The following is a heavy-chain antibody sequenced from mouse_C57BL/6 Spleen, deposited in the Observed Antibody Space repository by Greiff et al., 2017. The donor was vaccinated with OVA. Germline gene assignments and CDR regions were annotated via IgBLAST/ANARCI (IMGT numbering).Heavy chain of an antibody. V-gene: IGHV14-4*01. D-gene: IGHD2-5*01. CDR3: TTMIDSNYYHYFDY. CDR2: IDPENGDT. Sequence: EVQVVESGAELVRPGASVKLSCTASGFNIKDDYMHWVKQRPEQGLEWIGWIDPENGDTEYASKFQGKATITADTSSNTAYLQLSSLTSEDTAVYYCTTMIDSNYYHYFDYWGQGTTLTVSS. CDR1: GFNIKDDY. J-gene: IGHJ2*01.